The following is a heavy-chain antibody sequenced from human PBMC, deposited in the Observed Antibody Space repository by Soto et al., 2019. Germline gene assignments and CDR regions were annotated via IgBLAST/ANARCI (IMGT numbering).Heavy chain of an antibody. CDR1: GGSISSGGYY. V-gene: IGHV4-31*03. J-gene: IGHJ5*02. CDR2: IYYSGST. CDR3: ARVRYCSGGSCYPRFDP. Sequence: QVQLQESGPGLVKPSQTLSLTCTVSGGSISSGGYYWSWIRQHPGKGLEWIGYIYYSGSTYYNPSRKSRVTRSVDTSKNQFSLKLSAVTAADTAVYYCARVRYCSGGSCYPRFDPWGQGTLVTVSS. D-gene: IGHD2-15*01.